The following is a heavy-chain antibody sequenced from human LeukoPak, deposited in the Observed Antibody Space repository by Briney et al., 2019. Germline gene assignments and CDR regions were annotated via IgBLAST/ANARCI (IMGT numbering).Heavy chain of an antibody. CDR2: IHYSGTT. CDR1: GGSISSSSYY. D-gene: IGHD4-17*01. Sequence: SETLSLTCPVSGGSISSSSYYWGWIRQPPGKGLEWFGSIHYSGTTYFNPSLKGRVTISVDTSKNQFSLKLSSVTAADTAVYYCARRHDYGADYWGQGTLVTVSS. V-gene: IGHV4-39*01. CDR3: ARRHDYGADY. J-gene: IGHJ4*02.